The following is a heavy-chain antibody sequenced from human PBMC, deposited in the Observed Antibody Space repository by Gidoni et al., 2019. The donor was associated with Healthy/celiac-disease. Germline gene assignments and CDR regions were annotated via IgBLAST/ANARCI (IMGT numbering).Heavy chain of an antibody. Sequence: QVQLVQSGAEVKKPGASVKVSCKASGYTFTSYDINWVRQATGQGLEWMGWMNPNSGNTGYAQKFQGRVTMTRNTSISTAYMELSSLRSEDTAVYYCARRQGRQLLFYYYYYMDVWGKGTTVTVSS. V-gene: IGHV1-8*01. D-gene: IGHD2-2*01. CDR2: MNPNSGNT. CDR3: ARRQGRQLLFYYYYYMDV. J-gene: IGHJ6*03. CDR1: GYTFTSYD.